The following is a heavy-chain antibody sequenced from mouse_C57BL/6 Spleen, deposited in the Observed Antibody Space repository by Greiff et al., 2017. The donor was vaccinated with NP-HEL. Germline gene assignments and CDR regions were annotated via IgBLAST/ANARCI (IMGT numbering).Heavy chain of an antibody. V-gene: IGHV1-82*01. J-gene: IGHJ2*01. CDR3: ARPTTVVGGYFDY. CDR1: GYAFSSSW. Sequence: QVQLKQSGPELVKPGASVKISCKASGYAFSSSWMNWVKQRPGKGLEWIGRIYPGDGDTNYNGKFKGKATLTADKSSSTAYMQLSSRTSEDSAVYFCARPTTVVGGYFDYWGQGTTLTVSS. D-gene: IGHD1-1*01. CDR2: IYPGDGDT.